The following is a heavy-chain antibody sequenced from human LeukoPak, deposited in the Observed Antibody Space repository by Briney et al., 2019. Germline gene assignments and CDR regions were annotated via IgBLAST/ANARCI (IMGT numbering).Heavy chain of an antibody. D-gene: IGHD3-3*01. CDR1: GGSISTPY. Sequence: SETLSPTCSVSGGSISTPYWHWIRQSPGKGLEWIGFVFYGGMTNYNPSLKSRVTVSLDTSKNQFSLKLTSVTAADTAVYYCASGTVFGVITPQYFHFWGQGTRVTVSS. V-gene: IGHV4-59*11. CDR3: ASGTVFGVITPQYFHF. J-gene: IGHJ4*02. CDR2: VFYGGMT.